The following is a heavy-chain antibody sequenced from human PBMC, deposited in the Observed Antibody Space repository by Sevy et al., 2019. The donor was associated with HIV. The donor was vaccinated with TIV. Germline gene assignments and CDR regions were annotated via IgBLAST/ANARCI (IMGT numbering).Heavy chain of an antibody. Sequence: GGSLRLSCAASGFSFSSYEMNWVRQAPGKGLEWVSYISNSGTTISYSDSVRGRFTISRDNARNLLYLQMNSLRAEDKAVYYCARELPPSATTVAHFDCWGQGTLVTVSS. V-gene: IGHV3-48*03. CDR2: ISNSGTTI. J-gene: IGHJ4*02. D-gene: IGHD4-17*01. CDR1: GFSFSSYE. CDR3: ARELPPSATTVAHFDC.